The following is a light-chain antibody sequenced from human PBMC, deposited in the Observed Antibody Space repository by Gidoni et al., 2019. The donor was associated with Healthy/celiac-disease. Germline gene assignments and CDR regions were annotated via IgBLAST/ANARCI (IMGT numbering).Light chain of an antibody. J-gene: IGKJ1*01. CDR2: GAS. V-gene: IGKV3-20*01. Sequence: EIALTQSPGTLSLSPGERATLSCRASQSVSSSYLAWYQQKPGQAPRLLIYGASSRATGLPDRFSGSGSGTDFTLTISRLEPEDFAVYYCQQYGSSPQTFGQGTKVEIK. CDR1: QSVSSSY. CDR3: QQYGSSPQT.